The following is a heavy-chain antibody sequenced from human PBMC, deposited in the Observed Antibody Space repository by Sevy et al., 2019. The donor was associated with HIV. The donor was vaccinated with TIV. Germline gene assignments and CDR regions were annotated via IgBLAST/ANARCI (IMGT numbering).Heavy chain of an antibody. J-gene: IGHJ4*02. CDR2: INYNGHI. V-gene: IGHV4-59*08. CDR1: GVSITSLY. CDR3: AGENAWGRGYS. D-gene: IGHD1-26*01. Sequence: SETLSLTCTVSGVSITSLYWNWIRQPPGKGLEWIANINYNGHINYNSSPKSRVTSSLDTSTNQFSLRLSNVTAADTAMYYCAGENAWGRGYSWGQGTLVTVSS.